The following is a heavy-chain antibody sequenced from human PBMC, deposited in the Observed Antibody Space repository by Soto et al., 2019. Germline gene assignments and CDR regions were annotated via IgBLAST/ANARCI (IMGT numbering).Heavy chain of an antibody. CDR2: IRPYNGDT. D-gene: IGHD3-10*01. Sequence: ASVKVSCKASGYMFMSYDINWVRQAPGQGLEWMGWIRPYNGDTKYAQNLQGRVTMTTDTSTSTAYMEMRSLRSDDTAVYYCVRDLDGSGSYYTDYWGPGTLVTVSS. V-gene: IGHV1-18*01. J-gene: IGHJ4*02. CDR1: GYMFMSYD. CDR3: VRDLDGSGSYYTDY.